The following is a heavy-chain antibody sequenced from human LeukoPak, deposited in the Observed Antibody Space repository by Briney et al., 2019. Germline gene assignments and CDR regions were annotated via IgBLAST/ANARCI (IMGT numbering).Heavy chain of an antibody. Sequence: GSLRLPCAASGFTFSSYGMHWVRQAPGKGLEWVAFIRYDGSNKYCADSVKGRFTISRDNSKNTLYLQMNSLRAEDTAVYYCANFYDYVWGSYRSPDAFDIWGQGTMVTVSS. CDR1: GFTFSSYG. V-gene: IGHV3-30*02. CDR3: ANFYDYVWGSYRSPDAFDI. D-gene: IGHD3-16*02. J-gene: IGHJ3*02. CDR2: IRYDGSNK.